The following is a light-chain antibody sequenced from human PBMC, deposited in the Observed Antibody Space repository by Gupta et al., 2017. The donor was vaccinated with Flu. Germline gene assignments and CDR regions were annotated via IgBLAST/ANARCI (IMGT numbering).Light chain of an antibody. J-gene: IGKJ2*01. V-gene: IGKV2-30*01. CDR2: KVS. CDR1: QSLVYSDGNTY. CDR3: RQEKQWSYT. Sequence: DVVLTQSPLSLPVTLGQPASISCRSSQSLVYSDGNTYLNWFQQRPGQPPRRLIYKVSNRDSGVPDRFSGSGSGTDFTLKISRVEAEDVGVYYCRQEKQWSYTFGQGTKLEIK.